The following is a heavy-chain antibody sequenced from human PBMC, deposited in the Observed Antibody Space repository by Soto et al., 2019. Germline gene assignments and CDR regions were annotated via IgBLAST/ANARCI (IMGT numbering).Heavy chain of an antibody. D-gene: IGHD4-17*01. CDR1: GYTFTSYD. CDR2: MNPNSGNT. Sequence: QVQLVQSGAEVKKPGASVKVSCKASGYTFTSYDINWVRQATGQGLEWMGWMNPNSGNTGYAQKFQGGVTLTRNRSTSTAYMEPSSLRSEDSAVYYCARGRLTNTPRHWFDPWGQGTLVTVSS. CDR3: ARGRLTNTPRHWFDP. J-gene: IGHJ5*02. V-gene: IGHV1-8*01.